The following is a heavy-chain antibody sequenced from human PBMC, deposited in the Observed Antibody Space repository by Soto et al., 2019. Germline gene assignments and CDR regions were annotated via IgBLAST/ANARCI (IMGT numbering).Heavy chain of an antibody. CDR3: ASSYGSGYRAFDF. J-gene: IGHJ4*02. Sequence: QVQLVQSGAEVKRPGSSVKVSCKASGDTFTFYSINWVRQAPGLGLEWMGRVNPILRMSNYAQRFQGRVTMTAHKSTSTAYMELSSLRSEDTAIYYCASSYGSGYRAFDFWGQGALVTVSS. V-gene: IGHV1-69*02. CDR2: VNPILRMS. CDR1: GDTFTFYS. D-gene: IGHD3-10*01.